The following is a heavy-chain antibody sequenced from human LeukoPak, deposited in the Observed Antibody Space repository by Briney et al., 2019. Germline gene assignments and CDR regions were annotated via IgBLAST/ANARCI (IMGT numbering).Heavy chain of an antibody. Sequence: ASVKVSCKASGYTFTDYNIHWVRQAPGQGLEWMGWINPNSGGTNYAPKFQGRVTMTRDTSIGTAYMDLSSLISDDTAVYYCATHPFDFWGQGTLVTVSS. CDR3: ATHPFDF. V-gene: IGHV1-2*02. CDR2: INPNSGGT. J-gene: IGHJ4*02. CDR1: GYTFTDYN.